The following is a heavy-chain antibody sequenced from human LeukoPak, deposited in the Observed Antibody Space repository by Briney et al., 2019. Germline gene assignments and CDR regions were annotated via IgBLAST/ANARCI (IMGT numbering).Heavy chain of an antibody. D-gene: IGHD3-3*01. CDR2: ISGSGGST. CDR3: ARFHLILGFDP. Sequence: GGSLRLSCAASGFTFSSYAMSWVRQAPGKGLEWVSAISGSGGSTYYADAVKGRFTISRDNSKNTLYLQMNSLRAEDTAVYYCARFHLILGFDPWGQGTLVTVSS. V-gene: IGHV3-23*01. J-gene: IGHJ5*02. CDR1: GFTFSSYA.